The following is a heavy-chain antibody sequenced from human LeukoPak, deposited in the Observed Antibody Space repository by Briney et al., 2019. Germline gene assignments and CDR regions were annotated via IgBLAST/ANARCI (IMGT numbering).Heavy chain of an antibody. CDR2: ISGSSSYT. J-gene: IGHJ6*02. CDR1: GFTFSSYS. CDR3: ARDRSQLWFNPYYYGMDV. V-gene: IGHV3-21*01. D-gene: IGHD5-18*01. Sequence: GGPLRLSCAASGFTFSSYSMNWVRQAPGKGLEWVSSISGSSSYTYYADSVKGRFTISRDNAKNSLYLQMNSLRAEDTAVYYCARDRSQLWFNPYYYGMDVWGQGTTVTVSS.